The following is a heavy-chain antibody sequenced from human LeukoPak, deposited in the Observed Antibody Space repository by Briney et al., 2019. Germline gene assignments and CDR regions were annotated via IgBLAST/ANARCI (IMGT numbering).Heavy chain of an antibody. V-gene: IGHV1-3*01. CDR3: AREGAAAFDY. J-gene: IGHJ4*02. CDR1: GYPFTDYA. Sequence: ASVKVSCKASGYPFTDYAVHWVRQAPGQRLEWMGWINAGNGNTKYSQNFQGRVTITRDTSANTAYMDLSSLTSEDTAVYYCAREGAAAFDYWGQGTLVTVSS. D-gene: IGHD6-13*01. CDR2: INAGNGNT.